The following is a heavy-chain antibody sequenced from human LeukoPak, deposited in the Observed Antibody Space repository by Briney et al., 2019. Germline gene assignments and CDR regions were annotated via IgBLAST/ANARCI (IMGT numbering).Heavy chain of an antibody. V-gene: IGHV3-20*04. Sequence: GGSLRLSCTASGFAFDEHGMSWVRQVPGKGLEWVSGINWSGGSTGYADPLRGRFTISRDNAKNSLYLQMDSLGAEDTALYYCARAPITSPFYFDYWGQGTLVTVSS. CDR1: GFAFDEHG. J-gene: IGHJ4*02. CDR3: ARAPITSPFYFDY. D-gene: IGHD2-2*01. CDR2: INWSGGST.